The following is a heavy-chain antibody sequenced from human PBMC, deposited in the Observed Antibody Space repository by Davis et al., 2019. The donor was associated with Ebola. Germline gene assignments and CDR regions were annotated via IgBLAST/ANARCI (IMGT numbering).Heavy chain of an antibody. D-gene: IGHD3-22*01. Sequence: HTGGSLRLSCAASGFTFSSYWMHWVRQAPGKGLVWVSRINSDGSSTSYADSVKGRFTISRDNAKNSLYLQMNSLRAEDTAVYYCARVPQVVINGYYYYYYGMDVWGQGTTVTVSS. J-gene: IGHJ6*02. CDR1: GFTFSSYW. V-gene: IGHV3-74*01. CDR2: INSDGSST. CDR3: ARVPQVVINGYYYYYYGMDV.